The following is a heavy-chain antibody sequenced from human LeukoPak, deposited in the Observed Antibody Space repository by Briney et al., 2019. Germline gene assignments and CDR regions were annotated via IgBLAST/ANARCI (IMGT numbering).Heavy chain of an antibody. D-gene: IGHD2-21*01. CDR1: GYSFATYW. V-gene: IGHV5-51*01. Sequence: GESLKISCKGSGYSFATYWIGWVRQMPGKGLEWMGIIYPGDSDTRYSPSFQGLVTISADKSISTAFLQWSSLKASDTAMYYCARRGYCGGDCYSDYWGQGTLVTVSS. J-gene: IGHJ4*02. CDR2: IYPGDSDT. CDR3: ARRGYCGGDCYSDY.